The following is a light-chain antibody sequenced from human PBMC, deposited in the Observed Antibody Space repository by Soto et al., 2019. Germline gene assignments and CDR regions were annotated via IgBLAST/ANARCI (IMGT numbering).Light chain of an antibody. V-gene: IGKV3-15*01. CDR3: QQYNNWPRT. Sequence: IVLTQSLAILSVSPGERATLSCRASQSISRSLAWYQQKPGQAPRLLIYAASTRATGIPARFSGSGSGTEFTLTISSLQSEDFAVYYCQQYNNWPRTFGQGTKVDIK. CDR1: QSISRS. CDR2: AAS. J-gene: IGKJ1*01.